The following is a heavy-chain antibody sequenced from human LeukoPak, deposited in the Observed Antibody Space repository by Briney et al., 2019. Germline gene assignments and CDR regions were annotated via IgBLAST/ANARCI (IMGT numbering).Heavy chain of an antibody. J-gene: IGHJ3*02. CDR3: AREFYYDSSGYRPPGAFDI. CDR2: ISSSGSTI. D-gene: IGHD3-22*01. Sequence: GGSLRLSCAASGFTFSDYYMSWIRQAPGKGLEWVSYISSSGSTIYYADSVKGRFTISRDDSKNTLYLQMNSLRAEDTAVYYCAREFYYDSSGYRPPGAFDIWGQGTMVTVSS. CDR1: GFTFSDYY. V-gene: IGHV3-11*01.